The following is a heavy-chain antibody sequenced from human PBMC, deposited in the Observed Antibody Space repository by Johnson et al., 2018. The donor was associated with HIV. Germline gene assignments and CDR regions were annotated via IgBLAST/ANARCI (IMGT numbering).Heavy chain of an antibody. V-gene: IGHV3-11*04. CDR3: ATIWRNEGRHSFDV. Sequence: QVQLVESGGGLVKPGGSLRLSCAASGFTFSDSCMTWIRQAPGKGLEWVSYISSSGGTIYYADSVRGRFTISRNNAKNSLYLQMNSLRAEDTAVYFCATIWRNEGRHSFDVWGQGTMVAVS. CDR1: GFTFSDSC. CDR2: ISSSGGTI. D-gene: IGHD1-1*01. J-gene: IGHJ3*01.